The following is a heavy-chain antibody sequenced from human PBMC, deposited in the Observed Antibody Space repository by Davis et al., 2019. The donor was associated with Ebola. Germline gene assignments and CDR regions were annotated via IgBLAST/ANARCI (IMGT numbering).Heavy chain of an antibody. CDR3: ARERGGVAATPTLYYYYYGMDV. J-gene: IGHJ6*02. Sequence: ASVKVSCKASGYTFTGYYMHWVRQAPGQGLEWMGWINPNSGGTNYAQKFQGWVTMTRDTSISTAYMELSRLRSDDTAVYYCARERGGVAATPTLYYYYYGMDVWGQGTTVTVSS. D-gene: IGHD2-15*01. CDR1: GYTFTGYY. CDR2: INPNSGGT. V-gene: IGHV1-2*04.